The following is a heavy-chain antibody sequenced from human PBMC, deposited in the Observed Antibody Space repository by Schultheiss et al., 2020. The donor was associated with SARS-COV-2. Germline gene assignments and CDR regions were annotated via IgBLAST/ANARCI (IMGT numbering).Heavy chain of an antibody. J-gene: IGHJ4*02. V-gene: IGHV3-23*01. Sequence: GGSLRLSCAASGFTFDDYAMHWVRQAPGKGLEWVSGISGSGGSTYYADSVKGRFTISRDNSKNTLYLQMNSLRAEDTAVYYCARDRGFGIDYWGQGTLVTVSS. CDR1: GFTFDDYA. CDR2: ISGSGGST. CDR3: ARDRGFGIDY. D-gene: IGHD3-16*01.